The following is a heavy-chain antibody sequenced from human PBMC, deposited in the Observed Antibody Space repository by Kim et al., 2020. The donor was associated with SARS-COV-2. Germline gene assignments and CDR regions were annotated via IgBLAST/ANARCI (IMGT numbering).Heavy chain of an antibody. Sequence: GGSLRLSCAASGFTFSSYAMSWVRQAPGKGLEWVSAISSSGGSTYYADSVKGRFTISRDNSKNTLYLQMNSLRAEDTAVYYCAKDHIAARPQSDAFDIWGQGTMVTVSS. V-gene: IGHV3-23*01. J-gene: IGHJ3*02. CDR2: ISSSGGST. CDR1: GFTFSSYA. D-gene: IGHD6-6*01. CDR3: AKDHIAARPQSDAFDI.